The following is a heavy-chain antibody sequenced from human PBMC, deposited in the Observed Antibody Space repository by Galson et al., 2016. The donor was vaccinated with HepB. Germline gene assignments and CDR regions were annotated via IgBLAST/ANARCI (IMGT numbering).Heavy chain of an antibody. J-gene: IGHJ3*02. D-gene: IGHD5-24*01. Sequence: QSGAEVKKPGESLRISCKASGYSFSSFWIGWVRQMPGKGLEWMGIIYPGDSDTRDSPSFQGQVTISADRSINTAYLQWSSLKASDTAMYYCARLGGRDGYKGIFSAFDIWGRGTMVSVSS. CDR3: ARLGGRDGYKGIFSAFDI. CDR2: IYPGDSDT. V-gene: IGHV5-51*01. CDR1: GYSFSSFW.